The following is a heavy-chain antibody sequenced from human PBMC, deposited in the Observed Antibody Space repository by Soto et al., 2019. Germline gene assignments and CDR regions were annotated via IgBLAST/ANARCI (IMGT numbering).Heavy chain of an antibody. D-gene: IGHD6-13*01. Sequence: LSLTCTVSGGSISSGGYYWSWIRQHPGKGLEWIGYIYYSGSTYYNPSLKSRVTISVDTSKNQFSLKLSSVTAADTAVYYCARNAAAGNRLDWFDPWGQGTLVTVSS. CDR2: IYYSGST. J-gene: IGHJ5*02. CDR3: ARNAAAGNRLDWFDP. CDR1: GGSISSGGYY. V-gene: IGHV4-31*03.